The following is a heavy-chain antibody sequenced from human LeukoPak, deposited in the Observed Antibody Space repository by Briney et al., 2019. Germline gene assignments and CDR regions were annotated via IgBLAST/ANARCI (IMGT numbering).Heavy chain of an antibody. V-gene: IGHV3-74*01. CDR3: ARDAVTTSLDWFDP. CDR2: INSDGSST. J-gene: IGHJ5*02. Sequence: PGGSLRLSCAASGFTFSSYWRHSVRQAPGKGLVWVSRINSDGSSTSYADSVKGRFTISRDNAKNTLYLQMNSLRAEDTAVYYCARDAVTTSLDWFDPWGQGTLVTVSS. CDR1: GFTFSSYW. D-gene: IGHD4-17*01.